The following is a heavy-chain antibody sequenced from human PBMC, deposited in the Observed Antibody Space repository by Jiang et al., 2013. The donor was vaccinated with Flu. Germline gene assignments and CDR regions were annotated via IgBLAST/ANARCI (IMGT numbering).Heavy chain of an antibody. CDR3: ARHPDYGGSPGHFDY. CDR2: IYPGDSGT. V-gene: IGHV5-51*01. Sequence: IGWVRQMPGKGLEWMGIIYPGDSGTRYSPSFQGQVTISADKSINTAYLQWSSLKASDTAMFYCARHPDYGGSPGHFDYWGQGTLVTVSS. D-gene: IGHD4-23*01. J-gene: IGHJ4*02.